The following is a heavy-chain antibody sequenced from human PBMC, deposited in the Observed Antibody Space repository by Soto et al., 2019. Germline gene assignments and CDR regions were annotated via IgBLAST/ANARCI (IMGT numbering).Heavy chain of an antibody. V-gene: IGHV4-39*01. J-gene: IGHJ3*02. CDR3: ARHQTYYDFWSGHPTPHAFDI. CDR1: GGSISSGGYS. D-gene: IGHD3-3*01. Sequence: PSETLSLTCAVSGGSISSGGYSWSWIRQPPGKGLEWIGSIYYSGSTYYNPSLKSRVTISVDTSKNQFSLKLSSVTAADTAVYYCARHQTYYDFWSGHPTPHAFDIWGQGTMVTVSS. CDR2: IYYSGST.